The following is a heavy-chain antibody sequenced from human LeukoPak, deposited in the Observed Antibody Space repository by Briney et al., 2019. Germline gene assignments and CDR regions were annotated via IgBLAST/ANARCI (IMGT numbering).Heavy chain of an antibody. D-gene: IGHD3-3*01. CDR2: IYYSGST. CDR1: GGSISSGDYY. Sequence: SETLSLTCTVSGGSISSGDYYWSWIRQPPGKGLEWIGYIYYSGSTYYNPSLKSRVTISVDTSKNQFSLKLSSVTAADTAVYYCARAEHYDFWSGYLTSAFDIWGQGTMVTVSS. J-gene: IGHJ3*02. CDR3: ARAEHYDFWSGYLTSAFDI. V-gene: IGHV4-30-4*01.